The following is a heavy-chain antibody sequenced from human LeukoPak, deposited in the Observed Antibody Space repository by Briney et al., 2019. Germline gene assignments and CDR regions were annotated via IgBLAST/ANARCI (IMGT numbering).Heavy chain of an antibody. CDR1: GDSISSSSYY. J-gene: IGHJ4*02. CDR2: IYYSGST. CDR3: ARLYSSGWSFDY. Sequence: SETLSLTCTVSGDSISSSSYYCAWIRQPPGKGLEWIGSIYYSGSTYYNPSLKSRVTISVDTSKNQFSLKLNSVTAADTAVYYCARLYSSGWSFDYWGQGTLVTVSS. D-gene: IGHD6-19*01. V-gene: IGHV4-39*01.